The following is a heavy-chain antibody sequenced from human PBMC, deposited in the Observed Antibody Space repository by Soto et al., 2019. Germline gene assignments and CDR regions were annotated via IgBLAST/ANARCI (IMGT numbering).Heavy chain of an antibody. CDR2: FYYSGKS. CDR3: ARKRDSSGYWA. J-gene: IGHJ5*02. V-gene: IGHV4-28*01. D-gene: IGHD3-22*01. Sequence: QVQLQESGPGLVRPSDTLSLTCAVSGFSISRNNWWGWIRQPPGKGLEWIGYFYYSGKSHYNPSLESRVTMSLDTSKNQFSLKLSSVTAVDTAVYYCARKRDSSGYWAWGQGTLVTVSS. CDR1: GFSISRNNW.